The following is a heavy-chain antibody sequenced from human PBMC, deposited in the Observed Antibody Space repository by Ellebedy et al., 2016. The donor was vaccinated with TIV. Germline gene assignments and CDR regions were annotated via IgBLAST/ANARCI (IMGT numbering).Heavy chain of an antibody. CDR1: GGSISSYY. CDR2: FYYSGST. J-gene: IGHJ6*02. Sequence: MPSETLSLTCTVSGGSISSYYWSWIRQPPGKGLEWIGYFYYSGSTKYNPSLKSRVTITVDTSKDQFSLKLSSVTAADTAVYYCATSRHPLYGMDVWGQGTTVTVSS. CDR3: ATSRHPLYGMDV. V-gene: IGHV4-59*01.